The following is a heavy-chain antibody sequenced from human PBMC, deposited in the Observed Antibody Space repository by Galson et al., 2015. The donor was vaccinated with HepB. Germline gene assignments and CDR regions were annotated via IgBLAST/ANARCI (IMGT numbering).Heavy chain of an antibody. D-gene: IGHD4-23*01. J-gene: IGHJ4*02. CDR3: ARRDTQTYGGNSPFDY. CDR1: GGTFSSYA. V-gene: IGHV1-69*06. Sequence: SVKVSCKASGGTFSSYAISWVRQAPGQGLEWMGGIIPIFGTANYAQKFQGRVTITADKSTSTAYMELSSLRSEDTAVYYCARRDTQTYGGNSPFDYWGQGTLVTVSS. CDR2: IIPIFGTA.